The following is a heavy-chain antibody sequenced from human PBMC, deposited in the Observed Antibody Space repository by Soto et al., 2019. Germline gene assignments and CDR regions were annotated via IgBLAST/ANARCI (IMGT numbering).Heavy chain of an antibody. V-gene: IGHV3-21*01. CDR3: ARDRSGDDYGDYDNFPLDY. CDR1: GFTFSSYS. Sequence: GGSLRLSCAASGFTFSSYSMNWVRQAPGKGLEWVSSISSSSSYIYYADSVKGRFTISRDNAKNSLYLQMNSLRAEDTAVYYCARDRSGDDYGDYDNFPLDYWGQGTLVTVSS. D-gene: IGHD4-17*01. J-gene: IGHJ4*02. CDR2: ISSSSSYI.